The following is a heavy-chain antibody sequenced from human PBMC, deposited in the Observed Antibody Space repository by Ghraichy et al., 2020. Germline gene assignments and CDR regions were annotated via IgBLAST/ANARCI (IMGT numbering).Heavy chain of an antibody. CDR2: INHSGST. Sequence: TLSLTCAVYGGSFSGYYWSWIRQPPGKGLEWIGEINHSGSTNYNPSLKSRVTISVDTSKNQFSLKLSSVTAADTAVYYCARFIYDSSGYKGAFDIWGQGTMVTVSS. J-gene: IGHJ3*02. D-gene: IGHD3-22*01. V-gene: IGHV4-34*01. CDR1: GGSFSGYY. CDR3: ARFIYDSSGYKGAFDI.